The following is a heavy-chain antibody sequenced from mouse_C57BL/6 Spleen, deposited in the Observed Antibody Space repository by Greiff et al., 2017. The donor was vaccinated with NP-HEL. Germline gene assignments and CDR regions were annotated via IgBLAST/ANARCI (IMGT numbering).Heavy chain of an antibody. CDR2: INYDGSST. CDR1: GFTFSDYY. CDR3: ARSALYYGNYPYRYFDV. D-gene: IGHD2-1*01. Sequence: EVHLVESEGGLVQPGSSMKLSCTASGFTFSDYYMAWVRQVPEKGLEWVANINYDGSSTYYLDSLKSRFIISRDNAKNILYLQMSSLKSEDTATYYCARSALYYGNYPYRYFDVWGTGTTVTVSS. V-gene: IGHV5-16*01. J-gene: IGHJ1*03.